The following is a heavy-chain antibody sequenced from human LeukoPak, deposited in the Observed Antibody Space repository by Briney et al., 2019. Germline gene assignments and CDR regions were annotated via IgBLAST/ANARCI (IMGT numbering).Heavy chain of an antibody. J-gene: IGHJ4*02. D-gene: IGHD2-2*02. CDR1: GFTFSSDS. CDR3: ARDVCSSTTCYNNY. CDR2: ISSSSSTI. V-gene: IGHV3-48*02. Sequence: GGSLRLSCAASGFTFSSDSMNWVRQAPGKGLEWGSYISSSSSTIYYADSVKGRFTISIDNAKNSLYLQMNRLRDEDTAVYYCARDVCSSTTCYNNYWGQGTLVTVSS.